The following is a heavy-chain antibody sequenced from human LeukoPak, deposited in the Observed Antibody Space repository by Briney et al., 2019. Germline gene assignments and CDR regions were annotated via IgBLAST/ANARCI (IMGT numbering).Heavy chain of an antibody. Sequence: ASVKVSCKASGGTFSSYAISWVRQAPGQGLEWMGRIIPILGIANYAQKFQGRVTITADKSTSTAYMELSSLRSEDTAVYYCARALYYCSSTSCLPSHWGQGTLVTVSS. CDR3: ARALYYCSSTSCLPSH. J-gene: IGHJ4*02. CDR2: IIPILGIA. CDR1: GGTFSSYA. D-gene: IGHD2-2*01. V-gene: IGHV1-69*04.